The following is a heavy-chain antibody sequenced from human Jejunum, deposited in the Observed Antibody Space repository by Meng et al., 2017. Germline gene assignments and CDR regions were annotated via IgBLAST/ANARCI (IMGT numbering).Heavy chain of an antibody. V-gene: IGHV3-48*03. Sequence: GESLKISCAASGFNFFTYEMNWVRQAPGKGLEWISFISSSGSTIYYADSVKGRFTVSRDNAKNSLYLQLDSLRAEDTATYYCARVKGLSPRVTEEIAGLKPNKYYYGMDVWGQGTAVTVSS. CDR2: ISSSGSTI. D-gene: IGHD3/OR15-3a*01. J-gene: IGHJ6*02. CDR1: GFNFFTYE. CDR3: ARVKGLSPRVTEEIAGLKPNKYYYGMDV.